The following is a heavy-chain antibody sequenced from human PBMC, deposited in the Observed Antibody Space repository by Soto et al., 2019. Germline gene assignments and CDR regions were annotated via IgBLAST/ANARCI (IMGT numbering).Heavy chain of an antibody. Sequence: QVQLVQSGAEVKKPGASVKVSCKACGYTFITYGVSWVRQAPGQGLDWLGWISTYNGNTRYAERLQGRVTMTTDTTTDTAYMELRNLRSADTAVYYCARGPTDYYDNSANYFLDYWGQGTLVTVSS. J-gene: IGHJ4*02. CDR1: GYTFITYG. V-gene: IGHV1-18*01. CDR2: ISTYNGNT. D-gene: IGHD3-22*01. CDR3: ARGPTDYYDNSANYFLDY.